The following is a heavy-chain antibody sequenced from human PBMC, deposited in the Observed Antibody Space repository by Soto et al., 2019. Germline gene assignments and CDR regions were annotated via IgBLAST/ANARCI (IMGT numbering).Heavy chain of an antibody. Sequence: QVQLVQSGAEVKTPGSSVKVSCKASGGTFNSYSIDWVRQAPGQGFEWMGGIIPMPGRPNYAQRFQGRVTFSADKSTNTVYREVTILTHEDTAVYYCTRRGRQSANWFDPWGQGTLVTVSS. J-gene: IGHJ5*02. V-gene: IGHV1-69*04. CDR2: IIPMPGRP. CDR3: TRRGRQSANWFDP. CDR1: GGTFNSYS.